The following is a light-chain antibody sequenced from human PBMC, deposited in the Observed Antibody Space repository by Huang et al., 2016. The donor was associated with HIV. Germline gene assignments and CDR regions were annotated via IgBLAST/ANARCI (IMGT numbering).Light chain of an antibody. CDR2: GAS. V-gene: IGKV3-15*01. J-gene: IGKJ4*01. CDR1: PSVSSN. CDR3: QQYNIWPQT. Sequence: EIVMTQSPATLSVSPGERATLSCRASPSVSSNLAWYQQKPGQAPRLLIYGASARATGVAARFSGSGSGTEFTLTISSLRSEDSAMYYCQQYNIWPQTFGGGTKVEIK.